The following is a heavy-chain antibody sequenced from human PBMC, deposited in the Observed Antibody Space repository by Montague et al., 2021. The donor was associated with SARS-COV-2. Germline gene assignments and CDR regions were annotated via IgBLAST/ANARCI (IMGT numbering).Heavy chain of an antibody. V-gene: IGHV4-59*01. Sequence: SETLSLTCTVSGGSISPYYWCWIWQPPGKGLEWMGNIYYTKSTNSNSSLTIRLTISVDTSENQFYLKLTSVSPADTAVYYCARVGWELRVGDYYFDYWGQGTLVTVSS. J-gene: IGHJ4*02. CDR1: GGSISPYY. CDR2: IYYTKST. D-gene: IGHD1-26*01. CDR3: ARVGWELRVGDYYFDY.